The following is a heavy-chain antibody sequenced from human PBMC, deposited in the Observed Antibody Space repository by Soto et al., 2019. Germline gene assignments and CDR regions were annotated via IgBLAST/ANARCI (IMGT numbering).Heavy chain of an antibody. D-gene: IGHD3-22*01. CDR1: GGSISSGGYY. CDR3: ARAPITMIVVVSFDY. CDR2: IYYSGST. J-gene: IGHJ4*02. Sequence: TLSLTCTVSGGSISSGGYYWSWIRQHPGKGLEWIGYIYYSGSTYYNPSLKSRVTISVDTSKNQFSLKLSSVTAADTAVYYCARAPITMIVVVSFDYWGQGILVTVSS. V-gene: IGHV4-31*03.